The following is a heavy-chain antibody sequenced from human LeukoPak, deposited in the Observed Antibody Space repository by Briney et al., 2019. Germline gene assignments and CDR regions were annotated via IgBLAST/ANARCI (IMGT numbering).Heavy chain of an antibody. CDR1: GGSISSYY. CDR2: IYHSGST. CDR3: ARGVRGYFDY. D-gene: IGHD1-1*01. J-gene: IGHJ4*02. Sequence: PSETLSLTCTVSGGSISSYYWSWIRQPPGKGLEWIGYIYHSGSTYYNPSLKSRVTISVDRSKNQFSLKLSSVTAADTAVYYCARGVRGYFDYWGQGTLVTVSS. V-gene: IGHV4-59*01.